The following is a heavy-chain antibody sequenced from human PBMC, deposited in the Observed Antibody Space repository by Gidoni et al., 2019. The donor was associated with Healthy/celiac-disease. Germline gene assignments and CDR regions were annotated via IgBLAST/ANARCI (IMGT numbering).Heavy chain of an antibody. CDR2: ISAYHGNT. D-gene: IGHD3-16*01. V-gene: IGHV1-18*01. CDR1: GYTVTSYG. Sequence: QVQLVQSGAEVKKPGAAVKVACKAAGYTVTSYGISWVRQAPGQGLEWMGWISAYHGNTNYAQQLQGRVTMTTDTSTSTAYMELRSLRSDDTAVYYCARDLGEGIVGPLDVWGQGTTVTVSS. J-gene: IGHJ6*02. CDR3: ARDLGEGIVGPLDV.